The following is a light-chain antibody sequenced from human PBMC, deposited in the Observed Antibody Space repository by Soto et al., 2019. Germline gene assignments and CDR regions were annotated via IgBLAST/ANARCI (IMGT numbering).Light chain of an antibody. CDR2: GAS. CDR1: QSVSSN. J-gene: IGKJ1*01. CDR3: QQYNNWPQWT. V-gene: IGKV3-15*01. Sequence: EIVFTQSPGNPSLSPGERATLPCRASQSVSSNLAWYQQKPGQAPRLLLYGASTRANGIPDRFSGSGSGTELTLTISSLQSEDFAVYDCQQYNNWPQWTFGQGTKVDIK.